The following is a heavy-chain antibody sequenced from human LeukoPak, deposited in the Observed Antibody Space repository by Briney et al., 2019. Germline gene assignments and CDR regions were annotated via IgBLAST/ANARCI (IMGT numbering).Heavy chain of an antibody. D-gene: IGHD3-16*02. Sequence: KPSETLSLTCAVYGGSFSGYYWSWIRQPPGKGLEWIGEINHSGSTNYNPSLKSRVTISVDTSKNQFSLKLSSVTAADTAVYYCARAVRRAVPFDYWGQGTLVTVSS. J-gene: IGHJ4*02. CDR2: INHSGST. CDR1: GGSFSGYY. V-gene: IGHV4-34*01. CDR3: ARAVRRAVPFDY.